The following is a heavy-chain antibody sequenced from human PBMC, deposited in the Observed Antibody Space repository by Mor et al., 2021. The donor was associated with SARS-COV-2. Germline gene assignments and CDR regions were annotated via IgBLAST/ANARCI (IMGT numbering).Heavy chain of an antibody. D-gene: IGHD3-22*01. J-gene: IGHJ4*02. CDR3: ASQKNYHDASGYLTLEY. Sequence: YYNPTLKSRVTISIDTSKSHFSLRLGSVTAADTAVYYCASQKNYHDASGYLTLEYWGQGALVTVSS. V-gene: IGHV4-30-2*04.